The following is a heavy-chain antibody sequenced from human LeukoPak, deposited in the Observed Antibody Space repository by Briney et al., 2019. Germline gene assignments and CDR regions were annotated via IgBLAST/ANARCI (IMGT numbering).Heavy chain of an antibody. Sequence: GGSLRLSCAASGFTFSSYWMSWVRQAPGKGLEWVANIKQDGSEKYYVDSVKGRFTISRDNAKNSLYLQMNSLRAEDTAVYYCARSPSYFDWLEHYYYYYGMDVWGQGTTVTVSS. D-gene: IGHD3-9*01. V-gene: IGHV3-7*01. CDR3: ARSPSYFDWLEHYYYYYGMDV. CDR2: IKQDGSEK. CDR1: GFTFSSYW. J-gene: IGHJ6*02.